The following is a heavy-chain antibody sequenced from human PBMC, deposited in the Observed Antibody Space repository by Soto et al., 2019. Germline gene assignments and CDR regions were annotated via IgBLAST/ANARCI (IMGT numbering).Heavy chain of an antibody. CDR1: GFTFSSYG. V-gene: IGHV3-30*18. J-gene: IGHJ6*03. Sequence: QVQLVESGGGVVQPGRSLRLSCAASGFTFSSYGMHWVRQAPGKGLEWVAVISYDGSNKHYTDSVKGRFTISRDNSKNTLSLQMNSLRAEDKAVYHCAKDEEDCSSSGCYDYYYYMDVWGKGTTVTVSS. D-gene: IGHD2-2*01. CDR3: AKDEEDCSSSGCYDYYYYMDV. CDR2: ISYDGSNK.